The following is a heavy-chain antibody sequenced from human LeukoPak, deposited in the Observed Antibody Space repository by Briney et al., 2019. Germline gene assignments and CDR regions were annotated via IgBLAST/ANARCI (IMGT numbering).Heavy chain of an antibody. V-gene: IGHV3-7*01. Sequence: GGSLRLSCAASGFTFSTYWMNWIRQAPGKGLEWVANIKYDGGEKYYVDSVKGRFTVSRDNAKNSLYLQMNSLRAEDRAVYYCAREEWWFDYWGQGTLVTVSS. CDR3: AREEWWFDY. D-gene: IGHD2-15*01. CDR1: GFTFSTYW. CDR2: IKYDGGEK. J-gene: IGHJ4*02.